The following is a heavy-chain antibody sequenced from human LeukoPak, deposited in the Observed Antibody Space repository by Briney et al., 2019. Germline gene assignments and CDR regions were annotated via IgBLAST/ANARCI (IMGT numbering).Heavy chain of an antibody. CDR3: ARPVGGTAMATDY. J-gene: IGHJ4*02. D-gene: IGHD5-18*01. CDR2: IDPSDSYT. Sequence: GESLRISCKGPGYSFTSYWISWVRQMPGKGLEWMGRIDPSDSYTNYSPSFQGHVTISADKSISTAYLQWSSLKASDTAMYYCARPVGGTAMATDYWGQGTLVTVSS. CDR1: GYSFTSYW. V-gene: IGHV5-10-1*01.